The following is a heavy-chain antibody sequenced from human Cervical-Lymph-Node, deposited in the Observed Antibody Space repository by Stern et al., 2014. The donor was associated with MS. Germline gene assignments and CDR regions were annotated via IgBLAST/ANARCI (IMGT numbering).Heavy chain of an antibody. CDR1: GGTFSSYA. D-gene: IGHD2-8*01. J-gene: IGHJ4*02. V-gene: IGHV1-69*01. Sequence: QVQLVQSGAEVKKPGSSVKVSCKASGGTFSSYAIIWVRQAPGQGLEWMGGIIPLFGTAHYAQKFQGRVTITADESTSTAYMEFSSLRSEDTAVYYCAGSYSETNGTGFDYWGQGTLVTVSS. CDR2: IIPLFGTA. CDR3: AGSYSETNGTGFDY.